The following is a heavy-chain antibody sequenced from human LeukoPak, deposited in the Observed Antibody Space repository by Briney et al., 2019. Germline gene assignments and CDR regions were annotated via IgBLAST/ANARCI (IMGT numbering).Heavy chain of an antibody. CDR1: GDGFTRHT. V-gene: IGHV3-21*05. D-gene: IGHD6-13*01. CDR3: ARECDSRARFDS. CDR2: IWSTGDYI. Sequence: GGSLRLSCAGSGDGFTRHTMNWVRRAPGKGLEWISYIWSTGDYIYYADSVKGRFTISRDNARPSVYLQMNSLRVEDTAIYYCARECDSRARFDSWGQGTLVTVSS. J-gene: IGHJ4*02.